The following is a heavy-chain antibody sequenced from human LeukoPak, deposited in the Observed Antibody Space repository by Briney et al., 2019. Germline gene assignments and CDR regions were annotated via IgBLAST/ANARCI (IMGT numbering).Heavy chain of an antibody. Sequence: GGSLRLSWAASEFSFSMYEIIWVRQAPGKGLEWVSYISDSGTSSYYADSVQGRFTVSRDNAKNSLFLQMNSLRAEDTAVYYCARRLPSYGRDVRGQGATVTVSS. CDR3: ARRLPSYGRDV. CDR2: ISDSGTSS. J-gene: IGHJ6*02. D-gene: IGHD4-11*01. CDR1: EFSFSMYE. V-gene: IGHV3-48*03.